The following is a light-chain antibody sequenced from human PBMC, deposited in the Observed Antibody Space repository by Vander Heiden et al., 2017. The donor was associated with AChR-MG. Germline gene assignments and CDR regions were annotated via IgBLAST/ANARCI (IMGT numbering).Light chain of an antibody. Sequence: EIVMTPSPATLSVSPGERAALSCRPSQSVRSKLAWYQQKPGQAPKLVIYDASTRVAGIPDRFSGSGYGTEFTLTITSLQSEDFAVYYCQQYNDWPPPTFGGGTKVEIK. V-gene: IGKV3-15*01. J-gene: IGKJ4*01. CDR2: DAS. CDR1: QSVRSK. CDR3: QQYNDWPPPT.